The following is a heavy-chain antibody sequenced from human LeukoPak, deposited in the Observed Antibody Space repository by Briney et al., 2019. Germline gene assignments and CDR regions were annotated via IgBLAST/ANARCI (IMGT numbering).Heavy chain of an antibody. D-gene: IGHD6-6*01. CDR1: GFTFSSYA. J-gene: IGHJ4*02. Sequence: GGSLRLSCAASGFTFSSYAMSWVRQAPGKGLEWVSAISGSGGSTYYADSVKGRFTISRDNSKNTLYLQMNSLRAEETAVYYCAKGVKYSSSSDFDYWGQGTLVTVSS. CDR2: ISGSGGST. V-gene: IGHV3-23*01. CDR3: AKGVKYSSSSDFDY.